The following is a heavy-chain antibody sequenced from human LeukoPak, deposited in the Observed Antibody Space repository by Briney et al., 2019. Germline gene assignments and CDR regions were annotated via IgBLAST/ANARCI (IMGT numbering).Heavy chain of an antibody. Sequence: SGTLSLTCTVSGGSLSNTNYHWGWIREPPGGGREWSGGINYSGTTDYNPSHKSRLAISVDTSKIQVSLKLSSVTAADTTTYYYTRHRNGFFSYYYMDVWGEGPTVTVSS. D-gene: IGHD3-3*01. CDR3: TRHRNGFFSYYYMDV. J-gene: IGHJ6*03. CDR2: INYSGTT. CDR1: GGSLSNTNYH. V-gene: IGHV4-39*01.